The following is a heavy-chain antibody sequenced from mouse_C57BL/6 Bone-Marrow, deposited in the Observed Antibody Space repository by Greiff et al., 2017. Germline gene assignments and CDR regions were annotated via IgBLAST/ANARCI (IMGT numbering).Heavy chain of an antibody. J-gene: IGHJ1*03. D-gene: IGHD1-1*01. CDR1: GYTFTSYC. Sequence: QVQLQQPGAELVKPGASVKLSCKASGYTFTSYCMHWVKQRPGRGLEWIGRFDPNSGGTKYNEKFKNKATLTVDKPSSTAYMQLRGLTSEDSAVYYCARGHYGSSYYWYFDVWGTGTTVTVSS. CDR2: FDPNSGGT. V-gene: IGHV1-72*01. CDR3: ARGHYGSSYYWYFDV.